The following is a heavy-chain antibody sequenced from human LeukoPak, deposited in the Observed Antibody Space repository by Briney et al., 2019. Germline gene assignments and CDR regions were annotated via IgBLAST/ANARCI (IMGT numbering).Heavy chain of an antibody. CDR3: ARVLGAPIPAAAIDY. Sequence: GGSLRLSCAASGFTFSTFAMIWVRQPPGKGLEWVSSIFPSGGEIHYADSVRGRFTISRDNSKSTLSLQMNSLRAEDTAVYYCARVLGAPIPAAAIDYWGQGTLVTVSS. V-gene: IGHV3-23*01. CDR1: GFTFSTFA. J-gene: IGHJ4*02. D-gene: IGHD2-2*01. CDR2: IFPSGGEI.